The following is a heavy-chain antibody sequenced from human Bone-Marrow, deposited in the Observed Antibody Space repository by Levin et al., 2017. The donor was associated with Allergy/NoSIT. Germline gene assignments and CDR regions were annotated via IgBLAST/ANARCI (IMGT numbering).Heavy chain of an antibody. V-gene: IGHV3-23*01. CDR3: AKVGLNDYSRYFDL. J-gene: IGHJ2*01. CDR1: GFTFSSYA. D-gene: IGHD4-11*01. CDR2: ISGSGGST. Sequence: GESLKISCAASGFTFSSYAMSWVRQAPGKGLEWVSAISGSGGSTYYADSVKGRFTISRDNSKNTLYLQMNSLRAEDTAVYYCAKVGLNDYSRYFDLWGRGTLVTVSS.